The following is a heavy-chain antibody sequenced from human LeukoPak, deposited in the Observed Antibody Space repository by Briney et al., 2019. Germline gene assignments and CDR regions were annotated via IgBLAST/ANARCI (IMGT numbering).Heavy chain of an antibody. D-gene: IGHD3-22*01. CDR3: ARDRSGYDSSGYYYYYYGMDV. CDR1: GGSISSYY. Sequence: SETLSLTRTVSGGSISSYYWSWIRQPPGKGLEWIGYIYYSGSTNYNPSLKSRVTISVDTSKNQFSLKLSSVTAADTAVYYCARDRSGYDSSGYYYYYYGMDVWGQGTTVTVSS. V-gene: IGHV4-59*01. CDR2: IYYSGST. J-gene: IGHJ6*02.